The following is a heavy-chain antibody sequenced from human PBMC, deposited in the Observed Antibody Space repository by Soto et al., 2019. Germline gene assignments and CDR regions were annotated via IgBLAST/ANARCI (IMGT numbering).Heavy chain of an antibody. Sequence: QVQLVESGGGVVQPGRSLRLSCAASGFTFSSYAIHWVRQAPGKGLEWVTLISYDGSNKYYGDSVKGRFTICRDNSKNTLYLQMNSLRAEDTAVYYCARDGNSGRYYWLHYWVEGTLVTVSS. CDR3: ARDGNSGRYYWLHY. CDR1: GFTFSSYA. J-gene: IGHJ4*02. D-gene: IGHD1-26*01. V-gene: IGHV3-30-3*01. CDR2: ISYDGSNK.